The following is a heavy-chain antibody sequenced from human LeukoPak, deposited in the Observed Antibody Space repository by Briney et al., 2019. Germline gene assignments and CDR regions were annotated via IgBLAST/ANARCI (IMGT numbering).Heavy chain of an antibody. Sequence: TSSETLTLTCTVSGGSISSSSYYWGWIRQPPGKGLEWIGSIYYSGSTYYNPSLKSRVTISVDTSKNQFSLKLSSVTAADTALYYCARSRGYGFNCFDYWGQGTLVTVSS. D-gene: IGHD5-18*01. CDR2: IYYSGST. CDR3: ARSRGYGFNCFDY. CDR1: GGSISSSSYY. J-gene: IGHJ4*02. V-gene: IGHV4-39*01.